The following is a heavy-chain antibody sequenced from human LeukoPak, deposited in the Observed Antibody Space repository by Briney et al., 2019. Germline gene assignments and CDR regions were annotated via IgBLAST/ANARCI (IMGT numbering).Heavy chain of an antibody. CDR2: IYYSGST. CDR1: GGSISYYY. CDR3: ARHPATSVTHRGAFDI. Sequence: PSETLSLTCTVSGGSISYYYWSWIRQPPGKGLEWIGYIYYSGSTNYNPSLKSRVTISVDTSKNQFSLKLSSVTAADTAVYYCARHPATSVTHRGAFDIWGQGTMVTVSS. V-gene: IGHV4-59*08. J-gene: IGHJ3*02. D-gene: IGHD2-2*01.